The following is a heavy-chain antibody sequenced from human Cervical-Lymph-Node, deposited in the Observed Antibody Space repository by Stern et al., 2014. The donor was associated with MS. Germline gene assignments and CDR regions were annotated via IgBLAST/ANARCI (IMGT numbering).Heavy chain of an antibody. D-gene: IGHD2-15*01. J-gene: IGHJ6*02. CDR3: ARDSDILFAMDV. CDR2: IIPLFGTA. Sequence: QMQLVQSGAEVKNPGSSVKVSCKASGGIFSNSAFSWVRQAPGQGLEWMGGIIPLFGTAHYAQNFQGRLTITADELTSTAYMELSSLRSDDTAVYYCARDSDILFAMDVWGQGTTVTVSS. V-gene: IGHV1-69*01. CDR1: GGIFSNSA.